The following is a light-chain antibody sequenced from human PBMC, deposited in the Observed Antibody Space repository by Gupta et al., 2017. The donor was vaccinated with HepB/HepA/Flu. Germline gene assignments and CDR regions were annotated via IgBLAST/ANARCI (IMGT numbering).Light chain of an antibody. CDR3: AAWDDSLNVVA. CDR1: SSNIGSNT. J-gene: IGLJ2*01. V-gene: IGLV1-44*01. Sequence: QSVLTQPPSASGTPGQRVTISCSGSSSNIGSNTVNWYQQLPGTAPKLLIHSNYRRPSGVPDRFSGSKSGTSASLAISGLQSEDEDDYYCAAWDDSLNVVAFGGGTNLTVL. CDR2: SNY.